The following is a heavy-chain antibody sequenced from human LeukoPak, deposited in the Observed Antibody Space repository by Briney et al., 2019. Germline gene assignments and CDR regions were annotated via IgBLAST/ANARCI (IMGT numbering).Heavy chain of an antibody. J-gene: IGHJ4*02. CDR3: AREGGPYRPLDY. CDR2: VHLSGRT. CDR1: GGSISSTNW. V-gene: IGHV4-4*02. Sequence: SGTLSLTCGVSGGSISSTNWWNWVRQPPGEGLEWIGEVHLSGRTNYNPSLESRVTMSVDMSENHISLKLTSVTAADTAVYYCAREGGPYRPLDYSGQGTLVTVSS.